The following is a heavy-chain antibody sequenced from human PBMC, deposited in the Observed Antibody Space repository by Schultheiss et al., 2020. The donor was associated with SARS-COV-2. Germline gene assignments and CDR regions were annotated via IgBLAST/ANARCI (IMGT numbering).Heavy chain of an antibody. Sequence: SETLSLTCTVSGGSISSSSYYWGWIRQPPGKGLEWIGYIYYSGSTYYNPSLKSRVTISVDKSKNQFSLKLSSVTAADTAVYYCAREPGTGWQVFDYWGQGTLVTVSS. CDR1: GGSISSSSYY. D-gene: IGHD1-7*01. V-gene: IGHV4-39*07. CDR3: AREPGTGWQVFDY. J-gene: IGHJ4*02. CDR2: IYYSGST.